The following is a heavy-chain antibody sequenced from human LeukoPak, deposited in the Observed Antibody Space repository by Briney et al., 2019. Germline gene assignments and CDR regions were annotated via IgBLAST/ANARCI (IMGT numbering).Heavy chain of an antibody. CDR1: GYTFTSYD. CDR2: INPSGGST. J-gene: IGHJ4*02. CDR3: ARDSSGYSYGTPYFDY. Sequence: GASVKVSCKASGYTFTSYDMHWVRQAPGQGLEWMGIINPSGGSTSYAQKFQGRVTMTRDTSTSTVYTELSSLRSEDTAVYYCARDSSGYSYGTPYFDYWGQGTLVTVSS. D-gene: IGHD5-18*01. V-gene: IGHV1-46*01.